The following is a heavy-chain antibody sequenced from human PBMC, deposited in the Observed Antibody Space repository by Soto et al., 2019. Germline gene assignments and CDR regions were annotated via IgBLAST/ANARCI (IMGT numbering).Heavy chain of an antibody. D-gene: IGHD2-15*01. J-gene: IGHJ3*02. CDR3: ARGCSGGSCYRAFDI. Sequence: SETLSLTCTVSGGSISSYYWSWIRQPPGKGLEWIGYIYYSGSTNYNPSLKSRVTISVDTSKNQFSLKLSSVTAADTAVYYCARGCSGGSCYRAFDIWGQGTMVTVSS. V-gene: IGHV4-59*01. CDR1: GGSISSYY. CDR2: IYYSGST.